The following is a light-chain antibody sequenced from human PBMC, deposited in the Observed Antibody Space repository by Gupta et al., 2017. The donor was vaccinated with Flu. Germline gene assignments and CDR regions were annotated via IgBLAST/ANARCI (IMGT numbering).Light chain of an antibody. CDR2: DSS. V-gene: IGKV3-11*01. Sequence: DTVLTQSPATLSFSPGERATLSCRASQSISDFLAWYQQKPGQAPRLLIYDSSKRATGIPDRFSGSGSGTGFTLTINSLEPEDFAVYYCEQGNNWPWTFGGGTKVEIK. CDR3: EQGNNWPWT. CDR1: QSISDF. J-gene: IGKJ4*01.